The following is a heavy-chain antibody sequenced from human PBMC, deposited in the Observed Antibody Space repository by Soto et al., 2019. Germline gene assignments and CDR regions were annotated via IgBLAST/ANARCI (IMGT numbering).Heavy chain of an antibody. Sequence: GASVKVSCKASGYTFTYCSLHWLQQAPGQGLERMRWITLYNGNTNYAKKFQGRVTITRDMSLRTAYIELSSLRSEDSAVYYCARMDEDYDFWSGYYRVGWFDPWGQGTLVTVSS. CDR3: ARMDEDYDFWSGYYRVGWFDP. J-gene: IGHJ5*02. V-gene: IGHV1-45*02. D-gene: IGHD3-3*01. CDR1: GYTFTYCS. CDR2: ITLYNGNT.